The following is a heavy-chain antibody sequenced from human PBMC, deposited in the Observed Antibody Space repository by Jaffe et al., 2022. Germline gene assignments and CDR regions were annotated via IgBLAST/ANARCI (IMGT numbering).Heavy chain of an antibody. V-gene: IGHV3-23*01. J-gene: IGHJ4*02. CDR1: GFTFSSYA. CDR2: ISGSGGST. Sequence: EVQLLESGGGLVQPGGSLRLSCAASGFTFSSYAMSWVRQAPGKGLEWVSAISGSGGSTYYADSVKGRFTISRDNSKNTLYLQMNSLRAEDTAVYYCAKDGKPFDDMGSGWYFDYWGQGTLVTVSS. D-gene: IGHD1-1*01. CDR3: AKDGKPFDDMGSGWYFDY.